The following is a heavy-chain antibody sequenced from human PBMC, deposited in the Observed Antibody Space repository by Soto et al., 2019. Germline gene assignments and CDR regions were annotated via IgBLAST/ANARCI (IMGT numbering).Heavy chain of an antibody. J-gene: IGHJ4*02. Sequence: QVQLVESGGGLVKPGGSLRLSCAASGFTFSDYYMSWIRQAPGKGLEWVSYISSSGSTIYYADSVKGRFTISRDNAKNSLYLQMNRLRAEDTAVYYCARAVGQRYCSSTSCMGYYFDYWGQGTLVTVSS. V-gene: IGHV3-11*01. CDR3: ARAVGQRYCSSTSCMGYYFDY. D-gene: IGHD2-2*01. CDR2: ISSSGSTI. CDR1: GFTFSDYY.